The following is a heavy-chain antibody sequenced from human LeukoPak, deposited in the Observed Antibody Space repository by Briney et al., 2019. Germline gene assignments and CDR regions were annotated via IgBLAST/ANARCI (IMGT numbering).Heavy chain of an antibody. CDR2: IIPIFGTA. J-gene: IGHJ4*02. CDR1: GGTFSSYA. D-gene: IGHD3-22*01. V-gene: IGHV1-69*05. CDR3: ARHYYYDSSGYYFDY. Sequence: SVKVSCKASGGTFSSYAISWVRQAPGQGLEWMGGIIPIFGTANYAQKFQGRGTITTDESTSTAYMELSSLRSEDTAVYYCARHYYYDSSGYYFDYWGQGTLVTVSS.